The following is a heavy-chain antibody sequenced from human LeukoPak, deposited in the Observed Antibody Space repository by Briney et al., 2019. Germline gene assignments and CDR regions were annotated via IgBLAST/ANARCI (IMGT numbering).Heavy chain of an antibody. V-gene: IGHV3-30*03. CDR3: ARSRIMVGITHYYGMDG. Sequence: GRSLRLSCAASGFTFSSYGVHWVRQAPGKGLEWVAIISNDGSEKFHADSVKGRFTITRDTSQNTLYLQMNSLRAEDTAVYYCARSRIMVGITHYYGMDGWGQGTTVIVSS. J-gene: IGHJ6*02. CDR1: GFTFSSYG. CDR2: ISNDGSEK. D-gene: IGHD2-8*01.